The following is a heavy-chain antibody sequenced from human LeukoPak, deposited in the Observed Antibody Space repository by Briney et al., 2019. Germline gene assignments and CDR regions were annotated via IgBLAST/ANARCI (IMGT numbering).Heavy chain of an antibody. CDR3: ARASLGGYCSSSSCYTIDY. CDR2: IYYSGST. D-gene: IGHD2-2*02. V-gene: IGHV4-59*01. J-gene: IGHJ4*02. CDR1: GGSISSYY. Sequence: SETLSLTCTVSGGSISSYYWSWIRQPPGKGLEWIGYIYYSGSTNYNPSLKSRVTISVDTSKNQFSLKLSSVTAADTAVYYCARASLGGYCSSSSCYTIDYWGQGTLVTVPS.